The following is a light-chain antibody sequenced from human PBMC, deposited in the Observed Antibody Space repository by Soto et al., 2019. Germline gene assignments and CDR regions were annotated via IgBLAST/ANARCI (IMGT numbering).Light chain of an antibody. CDR3: SSYPAGPTFV. V-gene: IGLV2-11*01. CDR2: HVG. J-gene: IGLJ2*01. Sequence: QSALTQPRSVSGSPGQSVTISCSGTSSDVGGYEYVSWYQQHPGKAPRLLIYHVGQRPSGVPDRFSGSKSGTTASLTISGLQAEDEAEYFCSSYPAGPTFVFGGATKVTV. CDR1: SSDVGGYEY.